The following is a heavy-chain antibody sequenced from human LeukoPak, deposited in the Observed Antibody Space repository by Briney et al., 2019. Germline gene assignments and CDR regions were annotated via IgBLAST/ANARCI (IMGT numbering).Heavy chain of an antibody. CDR1: GGSMSSSSYY. J-gene: IGHJ4*02. CDR2: IYYSGST. V-gene: IGHV4-39*01. Sequence: SETLSLTCTVSGGSMSSSSYYWGWIRQPPGKGLEWIGSIYYSGSTYYNPSLKSRVTISVDTSKNQFSVKLSSVTAADTAVYYCARVYSAYDFLGEDYWGQGTLVTVSS. CDR3: ARVYSAYDFLGEDY. D-gene: IGHD5-12*01.